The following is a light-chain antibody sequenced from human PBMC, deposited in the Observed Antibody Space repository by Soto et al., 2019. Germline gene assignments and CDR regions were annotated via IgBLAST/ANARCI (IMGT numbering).Light chain of an antibody. CDR1: QTLLHSNGYNY. J-gene: IGKJ2*02. CDR3: MQALQTPRT. V-gene: IGKV2-28*01. Sequence: DIVMTQSPLSLPVTPGEPASISCGSSQTLLHSNGYNYLDWYLQKPGQSPQLLIYLGSNRASGVPDRFSGRGSGTDFTLKISRVEAEDVGVYYCMQALQTPRTFGQGTKLEIK. CDR2: LGS.